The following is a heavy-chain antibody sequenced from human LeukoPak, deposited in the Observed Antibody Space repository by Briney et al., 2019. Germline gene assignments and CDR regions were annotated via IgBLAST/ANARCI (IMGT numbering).Heavy chain of an antibody. CDR2: INPNSGGT. J-gene: IGHJ5*02. Sequence: ASVKVSCKASGYTFTGYYMHWVRQAPGQGLEWMGWINPNSGGTNYAQKFQGRVTMTRDTSTSTVYMEPSSLRSEDTAVYYCARVALYCSSTSCSPPNWFDPWGRGTLVTVSS. D-gene: IGHD2-2*01. CDR3: ARVALYCSSTSCSPPNWFDP. CDR1: GYTFTGYY. V-gene: IGHV1-2*02.